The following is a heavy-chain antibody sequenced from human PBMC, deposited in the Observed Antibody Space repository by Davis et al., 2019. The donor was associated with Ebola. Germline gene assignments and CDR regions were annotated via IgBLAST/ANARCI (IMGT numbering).Heavy chain of an antibody. J-gene: IGHJ5*02. CDR1: GYTFTSYG. V-gene: IGHV1-18*01. CDR3: ARDMGMVQEANWFDL. CDR2: ISAYNGNT. D-gene: IGHD3-10*01. Sequence: ASVKVSCKASGYTFTSYGISWVRQAPGQGLEWMGWISAYNGNTNYAQKLQGRVTMTTDTSTSTAYMELRSLRSDDTAVYYCARDMGMVQEANWFDLWGQGTLVTVSS.